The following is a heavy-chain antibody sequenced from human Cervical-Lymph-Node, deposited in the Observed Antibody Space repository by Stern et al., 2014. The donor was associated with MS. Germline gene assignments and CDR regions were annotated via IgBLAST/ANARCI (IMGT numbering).Heavy chain of an antibody. CDR1: GYTFTGYC. CDR3: ARDVFGDLAGYXXDX. CDR2: ISPNSGAT. D-gene: IGHD3-10*02. Sequence: QVQLVQSGAEVKKPGASVRVSCKASGYTFTGYCIHWVRQAPGQGLEWMGWISPNSGATNYAQKFQGWVTMTRDTSISTAYMELSRLRSDDTAVYYCARDVFGDLAGYXXDXWGQGTTVAVSS. J-gene: IGHJ6*02. V-gene: IGHV1-2*04.